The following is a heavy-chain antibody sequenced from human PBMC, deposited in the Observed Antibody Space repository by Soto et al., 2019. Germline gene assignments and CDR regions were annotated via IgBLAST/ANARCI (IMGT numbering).Heavy chain of an antibody. CDR3: AKDPSSDSSGYYFMESDDAFDI. J-gene: IGHJ3*02. CDR2: ISGSGGST. D-gene: IGHD3-22*01. V-gene: IGHV3-23*01. CDR1: GFTFSSYA. Sequence: EVQLLESGGGLVQPGGSLRLSCAASGFTFSSYAMSWVRQAPWKGLEWVSAISGSGGSTYYADSVKGRFTISRDNSKNTQYLQMNSLRAEDTAVYYCAKDPSSDSSGYYFMESDDAFDIWGQGTMVTVSS.